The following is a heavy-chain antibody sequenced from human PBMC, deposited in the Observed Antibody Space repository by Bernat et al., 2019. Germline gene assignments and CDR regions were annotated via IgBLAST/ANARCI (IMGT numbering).Heavy chain of an antibody. CDR1: DGSISSSNYY. CDR3: AKHGPGYYYYGVDV. J-gene: IGHJ6*02. V-gene: IGHV4-39*01. CDR2: IYYSGTT. Sequence: QLQLQESGPGLVKPSETLSLTCTFSDGSISSSNYYWGWIRQPPGKGLEWIGSIYYSGTTYYNPSLKSRVTISVDTSKNQFSLKLSSVTAADTAVYYCAKHGPGYYYYGVDVWGQGTTVTVSS. D-gene: IGHD4-17*01.